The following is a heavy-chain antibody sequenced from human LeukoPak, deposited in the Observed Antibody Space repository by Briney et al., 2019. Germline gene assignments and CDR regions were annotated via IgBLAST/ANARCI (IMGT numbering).Heavy chain of an antibody. J-gene: IGHJ4*02. CDR2: ISGSGGST. CDR1: GFTFSSYA. CDR3: AKDPRGYSYGNIDY. Sequence: GGSLRLSCAASGFTFSSYAMSWVRQAPGKGLEWVSAISGSGGSTYYADSVKGRFTISRDNSKNTLYLQMNSPRAEDTAVYYCAKDPRGYSYGNIDYWGQGTLVTVSS. V-gene: IGHV3-23*01. D-gene: IGHD5-18*01.